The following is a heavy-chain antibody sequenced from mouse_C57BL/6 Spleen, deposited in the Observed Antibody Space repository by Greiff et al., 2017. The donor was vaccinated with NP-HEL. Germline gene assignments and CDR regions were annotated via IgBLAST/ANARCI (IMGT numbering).Heavy chain of an antibody. Sequence: VQLQQPGTELVKPGASVKLSCKASGYTFTSYWMHWVKQRPGQGLAWIGYINPRYGGPKYHEKFKSKATLTVDKSSSTAYMQISSLTSEDSAVYYCARGMDSDYAMDYWGQGTSVTVSS. CDR3: ARGMDSDYAMDY. D-gene: IGHD2-3*01. V-gene: IGHV1-53*01. CDR2: INPRYGGP. J-gene: IGHJ4*01. CDR1: GYTFTSYW.